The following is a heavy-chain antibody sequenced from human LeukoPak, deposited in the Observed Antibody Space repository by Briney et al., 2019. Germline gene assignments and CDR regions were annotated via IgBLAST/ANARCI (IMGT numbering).Heavy chain of an antibody. V-gene: IGHV7-4-1*02. CDR1: GYTFTSYA. J-gene: IGHJ4*02. D-gene: IGHD3-22*01. CDR3: VRAGGYYYDSSGYYFDY. Sequence: AAVKVSCKASGYTFTSYAMNGVRQPPAQGLEWMGWINTNTGNPTYAQGFTVRFLFSFYTSVTTPSLHISSLKAEDTAVYYCVRAGGYYYDSSGYYFDYWGQGTLVTVSS. CDR2: INTNTGNP.